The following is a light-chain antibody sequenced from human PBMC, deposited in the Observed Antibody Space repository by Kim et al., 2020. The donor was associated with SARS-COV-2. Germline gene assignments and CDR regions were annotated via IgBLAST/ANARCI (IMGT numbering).Light chain of an antibody. CDR1: SSNIGSNY. V-gene: IGLV1-47*01. Sequence: RVTIACTGSSSNIGSNYVYWYQQLPGTGPKLLIYRNNQRTSGVPDRFSGSKSGTSASLAISGLRSEDEADYYCAAWDDSLSGFYVFGTGTKVTVL. CDR2: RNN. J-gene: IGLJ1*01. CDR3: AAWDDSLSGFYV.